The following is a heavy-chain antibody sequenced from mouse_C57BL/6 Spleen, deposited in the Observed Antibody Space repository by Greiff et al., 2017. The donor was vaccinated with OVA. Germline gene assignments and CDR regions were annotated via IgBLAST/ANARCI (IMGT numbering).Heavy chain of an antibody. CDR1: GSTFTDYH. CDR3: ERSYYYCSSDCDY. D-gene: IGHD1-1*01. CDR2: INANNGGT. Sequence: VQLQQSGPELVKPGASVKMSCKASGSTFTDYHMHWVKQSHGKSLEWIGTINANNGGTSYNQKFKGKAPLTVNKSSSTSYMELRSLTAEDAAVYYWERSYYYCSSDCDYWGQGTTLTGSS. J-gene: IGHJ2*01. V-gene: IGHV1-22*01.